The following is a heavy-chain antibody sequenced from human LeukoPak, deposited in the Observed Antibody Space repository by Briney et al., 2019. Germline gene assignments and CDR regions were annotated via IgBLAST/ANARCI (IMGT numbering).Heavy chain of an antibody. D-gene: IGHD7-27*01. CDR2: INPNSGGT. CDR3: ARDVTGDQSWFFDL. Sequence: ASVKVSCKASGYTFTGYYMHWVRQAPGQGLEWMGRINPNSGGTNSAQKFQGRVTMTRDTSISTAYMELSRLRSDDTAVYYCARDVTGDQSWFFDLWGRGTLVTVSS. V-gene: IGHV1-2*02. CDR1: GYTFTGYY. J-gene: IGHJ2*01.